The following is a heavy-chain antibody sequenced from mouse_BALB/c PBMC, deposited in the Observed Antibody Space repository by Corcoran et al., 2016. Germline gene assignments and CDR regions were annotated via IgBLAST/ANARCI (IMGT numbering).Heavy chain of an antibody. CDR2: INTYTGEP. Sequence: QIQLVQSGPELKKPGEPVKISCKASGYTCTNYGMNWVKQAPGKGLRWMGWINTYTGEPTYADDFKGRFAFSLETSASTAYLQINNLKNEDMVTYFCATGTSQFAYWGQGTLVTVSA. D-gene: IGHD4-1*01. J-gene: IGHJ3*01. CDR3: ATGTSQFAY. V-gene: IGHV9-1*02. CDR1: GYTCTNYG.